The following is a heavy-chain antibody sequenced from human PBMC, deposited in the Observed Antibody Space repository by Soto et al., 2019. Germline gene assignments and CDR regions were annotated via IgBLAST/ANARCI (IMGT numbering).Heavy chain of an antibody. CDR1: GYTFTSYA. Sequence: GSSVKVSCKASGYTFTSYAMHWVRHAPGQRLEWMGWINAGNGNTKYSQKFQGRVTITRDTSASTAYMELSSLRSEDTAVYYCARDDYGDYDVLYGMDVWGQRTTVTVSS. J-gene: IGHJ6*02. D-gene: IGHD4-17*01. CDR2: INAGNGNT. CDR3: ARDDYGDYDVLYGMDV. V-gene: IGHV1-3*01.